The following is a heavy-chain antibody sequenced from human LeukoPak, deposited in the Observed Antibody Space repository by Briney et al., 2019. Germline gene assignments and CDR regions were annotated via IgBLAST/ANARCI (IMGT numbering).Heavy chain of an antibody. V-gene: IGHV1-2*02. J-gene: IGHJ4*02. CDR3: ARASYDYVWGSYRLLDY. CDR2: INPNSGGT. Sequence: ASVKVSCKASGYTFTGYYMHWVRQAPGQGLEWMGWINPNSGGTNYAQKFQGRVTMTRDTSTSTAYMELRSLRSDDTAVYYCARASYDYVWGSYRLLDYWGQGTLVTVSS. CDR1: GYTFTGYY. D-gene: IGHD3-16*02.